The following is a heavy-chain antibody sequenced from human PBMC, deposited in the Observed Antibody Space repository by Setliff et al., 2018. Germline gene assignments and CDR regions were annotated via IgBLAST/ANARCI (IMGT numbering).Heavy chain of an antibody. J-gene: IGHJ4*02. CDR2: IKQDGSQK. D-gene: IGHD2-2*01. V-gene: IGHV3-7*03. Sequence: PGESLKISCAASGFTFSTYWMSWVRQAPGKGLEWVANIKQDGSQKYYVDSVKGRFTISRDNAGNSLYLQMNSLRAEDTAVYFCASSPSGYCGSTSCYGNYYFDYWGQGTPVTVSS. CDR3: ASSPSGYCGSTSCYGNYYFDY. CDR1: GFTFSTYW.